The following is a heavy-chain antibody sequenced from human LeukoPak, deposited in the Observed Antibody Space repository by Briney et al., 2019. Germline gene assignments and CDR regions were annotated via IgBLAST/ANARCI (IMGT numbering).Heavy chain of an antibody. Sequence: ASVKVSCKASGYTFTSYGISWVRQAPGQGLEWMGWISAYNGNTNYAQKLQGRVTMTTDTSTSTAYMELRSLRSDDTAVYYCARTDNLVLRYFDWLSGGWFDPWGQGTLVTVSS. J-gene: IGHJ5*02. CDR2: ISAYNGNT. CDR1: GYTFTSYG. V-gene: IGHV1-18*01. CDR3: ARTDNLVLRYFDWLSGGWFDP. D-gene: IGHD3-9*01.